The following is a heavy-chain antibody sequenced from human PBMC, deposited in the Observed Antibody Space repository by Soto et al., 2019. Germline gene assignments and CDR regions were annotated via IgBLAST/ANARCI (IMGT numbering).Heavy chain of an antibody. Sequence: GESLKISCAASGFPFSNSAMSWVRQAPGKGLEWVSGINDRGVSPYYADSVKGRFTISRDNSKNTLYLQMNSLTAEDTAVYYCAKNCWTGYPPGGYWGQGTLVTVSS. CDR2: INDRGVSP. D-gene: IGHD3-3*01. J-gene: IGHJ4*02. V-gene: IGHV3-23*01. CDR1: GFPFSNSA. CDR3: AKNCWTGYPPGGY.